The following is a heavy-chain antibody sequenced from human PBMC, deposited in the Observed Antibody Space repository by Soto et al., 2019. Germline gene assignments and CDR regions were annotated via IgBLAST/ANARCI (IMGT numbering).Heavy chain of an antibody. J-gene: IGHJ5*02. CDR1: GFTVSSNY. D-gene: IGHD3-3*01. Sequence: GGSLRLSCAASGFTVSSNYMSWVRQAPGKGLEWVSVIYSGGSTYYADSVKGRFTISRDNSKNTLYLQMNSLRAEDTAVYYCARHSGRLRFLEWLLYPWGQGTLVTVSS. V-gene: IGHV3-66*04. CDR2: IYSGGST. CDR3: ARHSGRLRFLEWLLYP.